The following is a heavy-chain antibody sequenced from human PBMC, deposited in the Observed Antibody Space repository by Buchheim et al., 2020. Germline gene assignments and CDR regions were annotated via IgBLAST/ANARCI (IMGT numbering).Heavy chain of an antibody. CDR3: AKDRRWELRGNNYYYDMDV. J-gene: IGHJ6*02. Sequence: EVQLLESGGGLVQPGGSLRLSCAASGFTFSSYAMSWVRQAPGKGLEWVSAISGSGGSTYYADSVKGRFTISRDNSKNTLYLQMNSLRAEDTAVYYCAKDRRWELRGNNYYYDMDVWGQGTT. CDR1: GFTFSSYA. D-gene: IGHD1-26*01. V-gene: IGHV3-23*01. CDR2: ISGSGGST.